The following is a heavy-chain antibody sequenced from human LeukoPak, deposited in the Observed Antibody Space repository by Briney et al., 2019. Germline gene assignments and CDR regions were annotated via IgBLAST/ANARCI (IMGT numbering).Heavy chain of an antibody. CDR2: IIPIFGTA. Sequence: SVKVSCKASGYTFTSYYMHWVRQAPGQGLEWMGGIIPIFGTANYAQKFQGRVTITANESTSTAYMELSSLRSEDTAVYYCARGRVPPYDYVWGSYRLYYFDYWGQGTLVTVSS. D-gene: IGHD3-16*02. CDR3: ARGRVPPYDYVWGSYRLYYFDY. CDR1: GYTFTSYY. V-gene: IGHV1-69*13. J-gene: IGHJ4*02.